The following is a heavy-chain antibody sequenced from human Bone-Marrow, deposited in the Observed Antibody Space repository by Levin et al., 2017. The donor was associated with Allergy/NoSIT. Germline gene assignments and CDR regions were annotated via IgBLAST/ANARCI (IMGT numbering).Heavy chain of an antibody. CDR2: IIPIFGAA. CDR3: AQRLYYYDSSGYWDFDY. D-gene: IGHD3-22*01. V-gene: IGHV1-69*13. J-gene: IGHJ4*02. CDR1: GGTFSSYA. Sequence: ASVKVSCKASGGTFSSYAISWVRQAPGQGLEWMGGIIPIFGAANYAQKFQGRVTITADESTSTAYMELSSLRSEDTAVYYCAQRLYYYDSSGYWDFDYWGQGTLVTVSS.